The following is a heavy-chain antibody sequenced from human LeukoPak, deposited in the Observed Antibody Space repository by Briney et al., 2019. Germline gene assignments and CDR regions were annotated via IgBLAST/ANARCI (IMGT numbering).Heavy chain of an antibody. J-gene: IGHJ4*02. D-gene: IGHD6-6*01. V-gene: IGHV3-74*01. CDR3: AIWPSHFEYSSSSDRRVFDY. Sequence: PGGSLRLSCAASGFTFSSYWMHWVRQAPGKGLVWVSRINTDGSSTSYADSVKGRFTISRDNAKNTLYLQMNSLRAEDTAVYYCAIWPSHFEYSSSSDRRVFDYWGQGTLVTVSS. CDR1: GFTFSSYW. CDR2: INTDGSST.